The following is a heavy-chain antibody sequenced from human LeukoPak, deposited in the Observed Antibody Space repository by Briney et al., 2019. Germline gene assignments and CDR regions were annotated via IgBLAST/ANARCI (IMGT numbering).Heavy chain of an antibody. CDR2: IYSGGST. D-gene: IGHD3-10*02. V-gene: IGHV3-66*01. Sequence: GGSLRLSCAASGFTVSSNYMSWVRQAPGKGLEWVSVIYSGGSTYYAASMKRRFTISRDNSKNTLYLQMNSLRAEDTAVYYCAREGCSKYYFDYWGQGTLVTVSS. CDR1: GFTVSSNY. CDR3: AREGCSKYYFDY. J-gene: IGHJ4*02.